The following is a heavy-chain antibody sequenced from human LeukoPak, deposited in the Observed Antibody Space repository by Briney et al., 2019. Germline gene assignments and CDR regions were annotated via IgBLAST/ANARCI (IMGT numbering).Heavy chain of an antibody. CDR3: ASLPSNTVTHDY. CDR1: GYSISSGYY. CDR2: IYHSGST. J-gene: IGHJ4*02. D-gene: IGHD4-11*01. Sequence: SETLSLTCAVSGYSISSGYYWGWIRQPPGKGLEWIGTIYHSGSTHYNPSLKSRVTLSVDTSKNQFSLKLRSVTAADTAVYYCASLPSNTVTHDYWGQGTLVTVSS. V-gene: IGHV4-38-2*01.